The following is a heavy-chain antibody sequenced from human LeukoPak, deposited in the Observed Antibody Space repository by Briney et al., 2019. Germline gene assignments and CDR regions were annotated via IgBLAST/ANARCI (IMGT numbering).Heavy chain of an antibody. V-gene: IGHV4-39*02. CDR2: VYYSGTT. CDR1: GDSISLSFYY. Sequence: SETLSLTCSVSGDSISLSFYYWGWIRQPPGKALEWIRSVYYSGTTSYNPSLKSRVTISVDMSKNHFTLRLRSVTAADTAMYYCARGTLYRGWSYYLDFWGQGSQVTVCS. J-gene: IGHJ4*02. CDR3: ARGTLYRGWSYYLDF. D-gene: IGHD6-19*01.